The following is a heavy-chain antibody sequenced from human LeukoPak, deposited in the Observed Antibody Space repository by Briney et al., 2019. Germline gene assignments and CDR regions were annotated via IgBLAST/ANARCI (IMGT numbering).Heavy chain of an antibody. Sequence: PGGSLRLSCAASGFTVSSNYMSWVRQAPGKGLEWVSAISGSGGSTYYADSVKGRFTISRDNSKSTLFLQMNSLRAEDTAVYYCAKDPRVGSRVATPCHWGQGTLVTVSS. CDR3: AKDPRVGSRVATPCH. D-gene: IGHD5-24*01. J-gene: IGHJ4*02. CDR2: ISGSGGST. CDR1: GFTVSSNY. V-gene: IGHV3-23*01.